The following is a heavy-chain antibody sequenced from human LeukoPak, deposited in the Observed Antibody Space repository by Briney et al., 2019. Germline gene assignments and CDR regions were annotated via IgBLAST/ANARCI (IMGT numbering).Heavy chain of an antibody. V-gene: IGHV4-39*01. D-gene: IGHD5-24*01. Sequence: SETLSLTCTVSGRSITRSAYYWVWVRQSPGRGLEWLGSIYSNGDTYYNPSFESRVTIAIETSKNQFSLKMTSVTAAGTAAYYCTSRGFRLPLDAFDVWGQGTRVAVSS. CDR1: GRSITRSAYY. CDR2: IYSNGDT. J-gene: IGHJ3*01. CDR3: TSRGFRLPLDAFDV.